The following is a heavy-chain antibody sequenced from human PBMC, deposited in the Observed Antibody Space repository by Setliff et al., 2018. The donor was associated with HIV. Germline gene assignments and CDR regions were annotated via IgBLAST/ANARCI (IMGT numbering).Heavy chain of an antibody. CDR1: GGSMNSHY. J-gene: IGHJ6*03. Sequence: SETLSLTCTVSGGSMNSHYWSWIRQSPGRGLEWIGYIYYSVRTKYNPSLKSRVSMSIDTSKNQFSLKMSSVTAADTAVYYCARGVVDYDFLSGSGDYYYMDVWGKGTTVTVSS. CDR2: IYYSVRT. CDR3: ARGVVDYDFLSGSGDYYYMDV. V-gene: IGHV4-59*11. D-gene: IGHD3-3*01.